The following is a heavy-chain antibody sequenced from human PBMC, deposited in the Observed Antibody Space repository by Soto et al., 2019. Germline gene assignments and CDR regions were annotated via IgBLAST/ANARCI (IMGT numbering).Heavy chain of an antibody. D-gene: IGHD5-12*01. Sequence: LSLTCTVSGDSIRSYYWTWIRQPPGKGLELIGYIYYSGSTRYNPSLKSRVTISVDMSKNQFSLKLSSVIAADTAVYYCARAYGGFDNGLDVWGQGTAVTV. CDR2: IYYSGST. CDR3: ARAYGGFDNGLDV. CDR1: GDSIRSYY. V-gene: IGHV4-59*01. J-gene: IGHJ6*02.